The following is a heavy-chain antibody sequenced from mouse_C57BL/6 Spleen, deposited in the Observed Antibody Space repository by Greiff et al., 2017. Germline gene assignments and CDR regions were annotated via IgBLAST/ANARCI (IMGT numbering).Heavy chain of an antibody. CDR2: IHPNSGST. J-gene: IGHJ4*01. V-gene: IGHV1-64*01. CDR3: ARGDDGYYGGYYYAMDY. CDR1: GYTFTSYW. D-gene: IGHD2-3*01. Sequence: QVQLKQPGAELVKPGASVKLSCKASGYTFTSYWMHWVKQRPGQGLEWIGMIHPNSGSTNYNEKFKSKATLTVDKSSSTAYMQLSSLTSEDSAVYYCARGDDGYYGGYYYAMDYWGQGTSVTVSS.